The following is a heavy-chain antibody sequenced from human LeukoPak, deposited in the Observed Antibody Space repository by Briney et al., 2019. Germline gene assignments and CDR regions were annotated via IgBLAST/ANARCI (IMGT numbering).Heavy chain of an antibody. CDR2: ISSSSSYI. J-gene: IGHJ4*02. D-gene: IGHD3-22*01. CDR1: GFTFSSYS. CDR3: AREDYDSSGYYDY. Sequence: GGSLRLSCAASGFTFSSYSMNWVRQAPGKGLEWVSSISSSSSYIYYADSVKGRFTISRDNAKNSPYLQMNSLRAEDTAVYYCAREDYDSSGYYDYWGQGTLVTVSS. V-gene: IGHV3-21*01.